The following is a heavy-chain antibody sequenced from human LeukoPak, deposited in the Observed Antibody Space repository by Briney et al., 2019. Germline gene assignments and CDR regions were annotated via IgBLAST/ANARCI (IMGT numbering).Heavy chain of an antibody. Sequence: GASVKVSCKASGHTFTSYGISWVRQAPGQGLEWMGWINPNSGGTNYAQKFQGRVTMTRDTSISTAYMELSRLRSDDTAVYYCARWPLHRTTGTTVPEDYWGQGTLVTVSS. CDR3: ARWPLHRTTGTTVPEDY. CDR1: GHTFTSYG. J-gene: IGHJ4*02. CDR2: INPNSGGT. D-gene: IGHD1-1*01. V-gene: IGHV1-2*02.